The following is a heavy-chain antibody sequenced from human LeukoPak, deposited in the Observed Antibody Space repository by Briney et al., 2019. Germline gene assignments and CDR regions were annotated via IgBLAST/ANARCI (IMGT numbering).Heavy chain of an antibody. CDR1: GFTFSTYS. D-gene: IGHD2-15*01. CDR2: ISSSSSYI. Sequence: GGSLRLSCVASGFTFSTYSMNWVRQAPGEGLEWVSSISSSSSYIYYADSVKGRFTISRDSAKNSLCLQMNSLRAEDTAVYYCARDGGYCSGGSCNNWFDPWGQGTLVAVSS. CDR3: ARDGGYCSGGSCNNWFDP. V-gene: IGHV3-21*01. J-gene: IGHJ5*02.